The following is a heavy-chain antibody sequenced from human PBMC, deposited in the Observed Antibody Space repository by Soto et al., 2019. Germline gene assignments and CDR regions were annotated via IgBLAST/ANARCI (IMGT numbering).Heavy chain of an antibody. J-gene: IGHJ6*02. CDR2: IIPIFGTA. D-gene: IGHD1-7*01. V-gene: IGHV1-69*13. CDR3: ARAPTGTTWGYYYYGMDV. Sequence: SVKVSCKASGGTFSSYAISWVRQAPGQGLEWMGGIIPIFGTANYAQKFQGRVTITADESTSTAYMELSSLRSEDTAVYYCARAPTGTTWGYYYYGMDVWGQGTTVTSP. CDR1: GGTFSSYA.